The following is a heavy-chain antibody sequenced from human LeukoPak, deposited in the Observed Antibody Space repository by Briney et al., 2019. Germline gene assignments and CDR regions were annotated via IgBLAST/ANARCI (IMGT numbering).Heavy chain of an antibody. J-gene: IGHJ4*02. Sequence: GGSLRLSCAASGFTFDDYTMHWVRQAPGKGLEWVSGITWNSGSIGYADSVRGRFTISRDNAKNSLYLEMNSVRAEDTALYYCAKEDHFASWGQGTLVTVSS. CDR3: AKEDHFAS. CDR2: ITWNSGSI. CDR1: GFTFDDYT. V-gene: IGHV3-9*01.